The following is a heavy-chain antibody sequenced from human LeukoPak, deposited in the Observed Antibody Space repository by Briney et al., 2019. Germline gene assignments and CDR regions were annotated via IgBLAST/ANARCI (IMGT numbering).Heavy chain of an antibody. CDR3: ARRIALYYGDYGWYFDL. D-gene: IGHD4-17*01. Sequence: SETLSLTCAGYGGSFSGYYWSWIRQPPGKGLEWIGEINHSGSTNYNPSLKSRVTISVDTSKNQFSLKLSSVTAADTAVYYCARRIALYYGDYGWYFDLWGRGTLVTVSS. V-gene: IGHV4-34*01. CDR2: INHSGST. CDR1: GGSFSGYY. J-gene: IGHJ2*01.